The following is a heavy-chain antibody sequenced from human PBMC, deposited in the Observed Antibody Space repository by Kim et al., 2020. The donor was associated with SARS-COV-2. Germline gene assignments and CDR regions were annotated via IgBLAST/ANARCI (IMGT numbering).Heavy chain of an antibody. D-gene: IGHD6-13*01. CDR2: TYYRSKWFN. CDR1: GDSVSSNSAT. Sequence: SQTLSLTCVISGDSVSSNSATWNWIRQSPSRGLEWLGRTYYRSKWFNDYAVSVKSRITINPDTSKNQFSLQLNSVTPEDTAVYYCARRSIAAAAAAFDIWGQGTNVTVSS. V-gene: IGHV6-1*01. CDR3: ARRSIAAAAAAFDI. J-gene: IGHJ3*02.